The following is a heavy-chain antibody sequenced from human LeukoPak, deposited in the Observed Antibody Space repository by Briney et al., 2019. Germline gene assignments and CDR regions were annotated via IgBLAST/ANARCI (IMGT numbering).Heavy chain of an antibody. J-gene: IGHJ4*02. V-gene: IGHV3-7*01. Sequence: TGGSLRLSCAASGFTFSSYWMSWVRQAPGKGLEWVANIKQDRSEKYYVDSVKGRFTISRDNDKNSLYLQMNSLRAEDTAVYYCARVHVDTAMAVDYWGQGTLVTVSS. CDR2: IKQDRSEK. D-gene: IGHD5-18*01. CDR3: ARVHVDTAMAVDY. CDR1: GFTFSSYW.